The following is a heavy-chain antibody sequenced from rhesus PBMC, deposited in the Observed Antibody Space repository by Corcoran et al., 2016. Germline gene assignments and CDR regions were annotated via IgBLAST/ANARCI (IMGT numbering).Heavy chain of an antibody. Sequence: QVTLKESGPALVKPTQTLTLTCTFSGFSISTSGMGVGWIRQPPGKALEWLALIYWDDDKYYSTSLKSRLTISKDTSKNQVVLTRTNMDPVDTATYYCARNDDYGNYFDYWGQGVLVTVSS. CDR3: ARNDDYGNYFDY. V-gene: IGHV2-174*01. D-gene: IGHD4-29*01. J-gene: IGHJ4*01. CDR2: IYWDDDK. CDR1: GFSISTSGMG.